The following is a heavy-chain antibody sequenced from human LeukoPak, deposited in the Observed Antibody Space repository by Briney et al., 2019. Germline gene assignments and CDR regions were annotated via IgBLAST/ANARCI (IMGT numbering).Heavy chain of an antibody. J-gene: IGHJ4*02. CDR1: GGSISSGGYY. V-gene: IGHV4-31*03. CDR2: IYYSGST. Sequence: SQTLSLTCTVSGGSISSGGYYWSWIRQHPGKGLEWIGYIYYSGSTYYNPSLKSRVTISVDTSKNQFPLKLSSVTAADTAVYYCARVRGSLLVLWGQGTLVTVSS. CDR3: ARVRGSLLVL. D-gene: IGHD2-15*01.